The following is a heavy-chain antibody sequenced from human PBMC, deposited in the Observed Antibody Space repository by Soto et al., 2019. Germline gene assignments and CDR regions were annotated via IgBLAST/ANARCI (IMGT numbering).Heavy chain of an antibody. D-gene: IGHD5-18*01. CDR1: GFTFNGYG. CDR2: ISYDGSNK. Sequence: GGSLRLSCAASGFTFNGYGMHWVRQAPGKGLEWVAVISYDGSNKYYVESVKGRFTISRDNSKNTLYLQMNSLRPDDTAVYYCAKEMSPLGYSFGLDSWGQGTLVTVSS. V-gene: IGHV3-30*18. CDR3: AKEMSPLGYSFGLDS. J-gene: IGHJ4*02.